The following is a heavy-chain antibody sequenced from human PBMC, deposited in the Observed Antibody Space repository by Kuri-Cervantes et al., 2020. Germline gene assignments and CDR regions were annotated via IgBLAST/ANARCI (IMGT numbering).Heavy chain of an antibody. CDR1: SGSISSYNW. V-gene: IGHV4-4*02. D-gene: IGHD1-26*01. J-gene: IGHJ4*02. CDR3: ASMGKGGSLAY. CDR2: VFRDGKT. Sequence: SETLSLTCAVSSGSISSYNWWSWVRQPPGKGLEWIGEVFRDGKTNYNPSLKSRVTISVDTSKNQFSLKLSSVTAADTAVYYCASMGKGGSLAYWGQGTLVTVSS.